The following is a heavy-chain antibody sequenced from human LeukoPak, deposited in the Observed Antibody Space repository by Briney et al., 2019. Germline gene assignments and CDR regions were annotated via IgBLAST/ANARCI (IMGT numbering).Heavy chain of an antibody. Sequence: GGSLRLSCAASGFTFSSYSMNWVRQAPGKGLEWVSSISSSSSYIYYADSVKGRFTISRDNAKNSLYLQMNGLRAEDTAVYYCARDLWFGEKQAFDIWGQGTMVTVSS. D-gene: IGHD3-10*01. CDR1: GFTFSSYS. J-gene: IGHJ3*02. V-gene: IGHV3-21*01. CDR2: ISSSSSYI. CDR3: ARDLWFGEKQAFDI.